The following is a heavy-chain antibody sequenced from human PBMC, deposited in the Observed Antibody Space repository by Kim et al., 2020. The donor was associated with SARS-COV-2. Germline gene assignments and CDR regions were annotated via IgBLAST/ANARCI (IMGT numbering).Heavy chain of an antibody. Sequence: GGSLRLSCAASGFTFSSYAMSWVRQAPGKGLEWVSVISGSGDNTCYADSVKGRLTISRDNSKNTLYLQMNSLRAEDTAVYYCAKSTFVIVVVPAAPDLDYWGHGTLVTVSS. V-gene: IGHV3-23*01. CDR3: AKSTFVIVVVPAAPDLDY. J-gene: IGHJ4*01. D-gene: IGHD2-2*01. CDR2: ISGSGDNT. CDR1: GFTFSSYA.